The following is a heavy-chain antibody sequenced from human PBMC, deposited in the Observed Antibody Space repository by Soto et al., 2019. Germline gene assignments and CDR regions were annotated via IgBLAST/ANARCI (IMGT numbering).Heavy chain of an antibody. J-gene: IGHJ3*02. CDR2: IYYSGST. V-gene: IGHV4-59*01. D-gene: IGHD6-19*01. CDR3: ARGWLAVAGVISAFDI. CDR1: GGSITDSY. Sequence: QVQLQESGPGLVKASETLSLSCTVSGGSITDSYWTWIRQPPGRGLEYIGYIYYSGSTNYNPSLRSRVTISIDMSDNQLFLKLSSVTDADTAIYYCARGWLAVAGVISAFDIWGHGTMVTVSS.